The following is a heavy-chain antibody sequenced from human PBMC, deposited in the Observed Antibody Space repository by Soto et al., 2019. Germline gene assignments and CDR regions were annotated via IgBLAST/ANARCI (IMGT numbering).Heavy chain of an antibody. Sequence: GESLKISCKGSGYSFTSYWIGWVRQMPGKGLEWVGIIYPGDSDTRYSPSFQGQVTISADKSISTAYLQWSSLKTSDTAMYYRARDLLHCSSTSCSRSYYYGMDVWGRGTTVTVSS. D-gene: IGHD2-2*01. J-gene: IGHJ6*02. V-gene: IGHV5-51*01. CDR1: GYSFTSYW. CDR3: ARDLLHCSSTSCSRSYYYGMDV. CDR2: IYPGDSDT.